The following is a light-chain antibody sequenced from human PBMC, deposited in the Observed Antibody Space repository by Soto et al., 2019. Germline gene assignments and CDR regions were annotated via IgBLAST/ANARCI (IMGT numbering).Light chain of an antibody. J-gene: IGLJ2*01. V-gene: IGLV2-14*01. CDR1: SSDVGGYNY. CDR3: SSYTSGNTLV. CDR2: EVS. Sequence: QSALTQPASVSGSPGQSITISCTGTSSDVGGYNYVSWYQQHPGKAPKLMIFEVSYRPSGVSNRFSGSKSGNTASLTISGLQAEDEADYYCSSYTSGNTLVFGGGTQLTVL.